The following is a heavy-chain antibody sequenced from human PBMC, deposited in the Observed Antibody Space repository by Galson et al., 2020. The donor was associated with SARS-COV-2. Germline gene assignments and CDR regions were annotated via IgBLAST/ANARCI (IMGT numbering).Heavy chain of an antibody. Sequence: GESLKISCAASGFTFSSYAMTWVRQAPGKGLEWVSAITGSGGSTYYADSVKGRFTISRDNSKNTLYLQMNSLRAEDTAVYYCAKGAAAHLASGSYWYFDYWGQGTLVTVSS. J-gene: IGHJ4*02. D-gene: IGHD3-10*01. CDR2: ITGSGGST. CDR1: GFTFSSYA. CDR3: AKGAAAHLASGSYWYFDY. V-gene: IGHV3-23*01.